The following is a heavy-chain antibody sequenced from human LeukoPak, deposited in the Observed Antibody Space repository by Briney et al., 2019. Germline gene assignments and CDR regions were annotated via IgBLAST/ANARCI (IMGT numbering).Heavy chain of an antibody. CDR2: ISAYNGNT. J-gene: IGHJ4*02. CDR3: ARGNYDFWSGLQPFDY. D-gene: IGHD3-3*01. CDR1: GYTFTSYG. Sequence: ASEKVSCKASGYTFTSYGISWVRQAPGQGLEWMGWISAYNGNTNYAQKLQGRVTMTTDTSTSTAYMELRSQRSDDTAVYYCARGNYDFWSGLQPFDYWGQGTLVTVSS. V-gene: IGHV1-18*01.